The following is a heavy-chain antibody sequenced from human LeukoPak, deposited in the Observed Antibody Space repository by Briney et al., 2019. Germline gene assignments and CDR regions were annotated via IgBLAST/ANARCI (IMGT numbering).Heavy chain of an antibody. CDR3: ARQSSGTLDY. CDR2: IKQDGSDK. CDR1: GFTFSTFN. D-gene: IGHD1-26*01. J-gene: IGHJ4*02. V-gene: IGHV3-7*05. Sequence: GGSLRLSCAASGFTFSTFNMNWVRQAPGKGLEWVANIKQDGSDKNYVDSVKGRFTISRDNAKNSLYLQMNGLRVEDTAVYYCARQSSGTLDYWGQGTLVTVSS.